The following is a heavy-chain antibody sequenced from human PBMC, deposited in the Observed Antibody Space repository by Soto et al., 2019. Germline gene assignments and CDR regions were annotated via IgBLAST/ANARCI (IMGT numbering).Heavy chain of an antibody. Sequence: QVQLVQSGAEEKKPGASVKVSCKASGYTFTSYAMHWVRQAPGQRLEWMGWINAGNGNTKYSQKFQGRVTITRDTSASTAYMELSSLRSEDTAVYYCARSIVVVTALDYWGQVTLGIFSA. J-gene: IGHJ4*02. V-gene: IGHV1-3*05. CDR1: GYTFTSYA. CDR2: INAGNGNT. D-gene: IGHD2-21*02. CDR3: ARSIVVVTALDY.